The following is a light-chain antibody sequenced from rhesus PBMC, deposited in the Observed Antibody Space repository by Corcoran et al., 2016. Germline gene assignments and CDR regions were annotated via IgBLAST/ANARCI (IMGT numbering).Light chain of an antibody. V-gene: IGKV1-18*01. Sequence: DIQMTQSPSSLSASVGDKVTITCRASQGISRWLAWYQQKPGKALTLLIYAAYSLQSGVPSRFSGSGSWTDYTLTICSLQPDDFATYYCPQCYNTPLTFGRGTKVAIQ. J-gene: IGKJ1*01. CDR1: QGISRW. CDR2: AAY. CDR3: PQCYNTPLT.